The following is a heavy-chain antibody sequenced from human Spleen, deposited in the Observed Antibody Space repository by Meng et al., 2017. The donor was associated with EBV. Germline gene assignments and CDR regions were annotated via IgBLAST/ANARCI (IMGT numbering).Heavy chain of an antibody. V-gene: IGHV2-5*02. Sequence: LEWPGSTVHNPTRRLSLSSSCSCFSLDYSGVGLGWISKPPGRAREWLADNLWGESPSYNPALENRLTITRGSSRNKAVHTLTNMDPVETGTYYCAHTFGGYLTNFEFWGQGILVTVSS. D-gene: IGHD3-22*01. CDR1: CFSLDYSGVG. J-gene: IGHJ4*02. CDR3: AHTFGGYLTNFEF. CDR2: NLWGESP.